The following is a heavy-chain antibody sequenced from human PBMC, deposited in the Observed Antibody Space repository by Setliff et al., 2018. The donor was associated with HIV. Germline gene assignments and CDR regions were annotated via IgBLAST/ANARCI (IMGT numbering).Heavy chain of an antibody. J-gene: IGHJ6*03. V-gene: IGHV4-34*01. CDR3: ASLDGSESPYIYYYYMDV. Sequence: SETLSLTCAVYGGSFSGYYWSWIRQSPGKGLEWIGEIKHSGSTKYNPSLKSRVTISVDTSKNQFSLKLSSVTAADTAVYYCASLDGSESPYIYYYYMDVWGKGTAVTVSS. CDR1: GGSFSGYY. D-gene: IGHD3-10*01. CDR2: IKHSGST.